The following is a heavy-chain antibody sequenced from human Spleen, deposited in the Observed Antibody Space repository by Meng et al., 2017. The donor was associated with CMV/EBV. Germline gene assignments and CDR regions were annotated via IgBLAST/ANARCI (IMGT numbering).Heavy chain of an antibody. V-gene: IGHV4-4*02. Sequence: RQESGPGLVRPSGPRSLTCAVSGGSICSSNGWSWVRQPPGKGLEWIGEIYHSGSTNYNPSLKSRVTISVDTSKNQFSLKLSSVTAADTAVYYCARDRDYYDSSGYYSGYFQHWGQGTLVTVSS. CDR1: GGSICSSNG. CDR3: ARDRDYYDSSGYYSGYFQH. D-gene: IGHD3-22*01. J-gene: IGHJ1*01. CDR2: IYHSGST.